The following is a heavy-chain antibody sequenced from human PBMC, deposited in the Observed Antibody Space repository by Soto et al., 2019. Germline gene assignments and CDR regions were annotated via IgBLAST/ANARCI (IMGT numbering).Heavy chain of an antibody. V-gene: IGHV3-53*01. Sequence: LRLSCAASGFTVSSNYMSWVRQAPGKGLEWVSVIYSGGSTYYADSVKGRFTSSRDNSKNTLYLQMNSLRAEDTAVYYCARGYCSGTSCGGAIDYWGQGTLVTVSS. D-gene: IGHD2-2*01. CDR2: IYSGGST. J-gene: IGHJ4*02. CDR3: ARGYCSGTSCGGAIDY. CDR1: GFTVSSNY.